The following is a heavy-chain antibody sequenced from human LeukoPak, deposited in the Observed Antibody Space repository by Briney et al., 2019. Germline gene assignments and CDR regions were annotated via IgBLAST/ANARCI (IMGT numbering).Heavy chain of an antibody. V-gene: IGHV3-43*02. CDR3: STWAFYHGLDV. CDR1: GFSFGDYA. CDR2: IHADGGRT. D-gene: IGHD2/OR15-2a*01. J-gene: IGHJ6*02. Sequence: GGSLRLSCAASGFSFGDYAMHWVRQIPGKGLECVAHIHADGGRTFYADSVNGRFTISRDNGKNFLYLQMNSLTSDDTALYYCSTWAFYHGLDVWGQGTAVTVSS.